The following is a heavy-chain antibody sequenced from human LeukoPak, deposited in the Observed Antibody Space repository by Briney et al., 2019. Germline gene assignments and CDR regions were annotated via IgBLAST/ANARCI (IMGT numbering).Heavy chain of an antibody. CDR2: INHSGST. V-gene: IGHV4-34*01. CDR3: ARGATDCSSTSCYLNWFDP. J-gene: IGHJ5*02. CDR1: GFTFSSYS. D-gene: IGHD2-2*01. Sequence: GSLRLSCAASGFTFSSYSMNWVRQPPGKGLEWIGEINHSGSTNYNPSLKSRVTISVDTSKNQFSLKLSSVTAADTAVYYCARGATDCSSTSCYLNWFDPWGQGTLVTVSS.